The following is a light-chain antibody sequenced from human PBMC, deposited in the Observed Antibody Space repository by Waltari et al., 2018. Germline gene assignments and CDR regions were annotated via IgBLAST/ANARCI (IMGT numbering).Light chain of an antibody. CDR1: RHDVRTYNS. CDR2: EVR. Sequence: QSALTQPASVSGSPGQSITIPCTGSRHDVRTYNSVPWYQQHPGKAPKLIIFEVRHRPSGVSNRFSASKSGNKASLTISGLQTEDEADYYCSSYTSSSTLVFGGGTKVTVL. CDR3: SSYTSSSTLV. V-gene: IGLV2-14*01. J-gene: IGLJ2*01.